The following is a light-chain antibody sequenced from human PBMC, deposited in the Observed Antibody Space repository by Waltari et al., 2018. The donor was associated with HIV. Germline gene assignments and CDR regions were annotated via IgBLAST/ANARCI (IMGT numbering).Light chain of an antibody. V-gene: IGKV3-11*01. Sequence: EIMLTQSPATLSLSLGERATLPCRASQSIATYLAWFQQKPGQAPRLLIYDASNRATGIPARFSGSGSGTDFTLTISSLEPEDFGIYYCQQRNIPITFGQGTRLEI. CDR3: QQRNIPIT. CDR1: QSIATY. CDR2: DAS. J-gene: IGKJ5*01.